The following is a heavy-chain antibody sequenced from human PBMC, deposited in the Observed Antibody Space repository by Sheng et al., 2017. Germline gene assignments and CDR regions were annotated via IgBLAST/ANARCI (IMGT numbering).Heavy chain of an antibody. Sequence: EVQLVESGGGLVQPGGTLRLSCAASGFTFSNHGMSWVRQAPGKGLEWVSGISGSGGSTYYADSVKGRFTISRDNSKNTLYLQMNSLRAEDTAVYYCANSGGYFDYWGQGTLVTVSP. CDR2: ISGSGGST. CDR3: ANSGGYFDY. V-gene: IGHV3-23*04. CDR1: GFTFSNHG. J-gene: IGHJ4*02.